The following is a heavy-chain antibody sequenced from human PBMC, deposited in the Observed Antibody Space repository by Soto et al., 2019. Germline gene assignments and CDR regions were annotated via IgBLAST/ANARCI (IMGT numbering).Heavy chain of an antibody. CDR1: GFTFSSHA. V-gene: IGHV3-23*01. D-gene: IGHD2-21*01. CDR3: AKANCGSECYYGMDV. J-gene: IGHJ6*02. CDR2: ISGSGGTT. Sequence: GGSLRLSCTASGFTFSSHAMNWVRQAPGKGLEWVSGISGSGGTTYYGDSVKGRFTISRDNSKNTLYLQMNSLRAEDTAVYYCAKANCGSECYYGMDVWGQGTTVTVSS.